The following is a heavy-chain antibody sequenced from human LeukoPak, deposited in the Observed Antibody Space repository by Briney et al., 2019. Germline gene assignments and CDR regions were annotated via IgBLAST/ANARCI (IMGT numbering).Heavy chain of an antibody. CDR1: GFTFSIYA. CDR3: ARDPGGRTRGANYYYMDV. D-gene: IGHD1-26*01. V-gene: IGHV3-23*01. CDR2: ISGSGGSI. Sequence: GGSLRLSCAASGFTFSIYAMSWVRQAPGKGLEWVSSISGSGGSINYADSVKGRFTISRDNSKNTQYLQMNSLRAEDTAVYYCARDPGGRTRGANYYYMDVWGKGTTVTVSS. J-gene: IGHJ6*03.